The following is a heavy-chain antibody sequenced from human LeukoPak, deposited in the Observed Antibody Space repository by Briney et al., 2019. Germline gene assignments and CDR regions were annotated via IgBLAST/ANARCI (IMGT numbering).Heavy chain of an antibody. CDR2: IYHSGST. V-gene: IGHV4-30-2*01. CDR3: ARVNRYCSSTSCYTLGAFDI. Sequence: PSQTLSLTCAVSGGSISSGGYSWSWIRQPPGKGLEWIGYIYHSGSTYYNPSLESRVTISVDRSKSQFSLKLSSVTAADTAVYYCARVNRYCSSTSCYTLGAFDIWGQGTMVTVSS. CDR1: GGSISSGGYS. D-gene: IGHD2-2*02. J-gene: IGHJ3*02.